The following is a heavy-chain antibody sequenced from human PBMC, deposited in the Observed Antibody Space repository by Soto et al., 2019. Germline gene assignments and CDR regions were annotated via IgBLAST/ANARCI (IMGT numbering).Heavy chain of an antibody. J-gene: IGHJ4*02. CDR3: AADSHNVY. Sequence: EEQLVESGGDLVQPGGSLRLSCAASGFTVSNNYMSWVRQAPGKGLEWVSLIYSGGSTYYADSVKGRFTISRDSSKNTLYLQTNSLRGEYTAMYYRAADSHNVYWVKGTLVTVSS. CDR1: GFTVSNNY. CDR2: IYSGGST. D-gene: IGHD3-22*01. V-gene: IGHV3-66*01.